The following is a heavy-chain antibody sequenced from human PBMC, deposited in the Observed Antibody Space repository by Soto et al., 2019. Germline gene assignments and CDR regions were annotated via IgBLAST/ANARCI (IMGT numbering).Heavy chain of an antibody. CDR2: ISYDGSNK. Sequence: GGSLRLSCAASGFTFSSYGMHWVRQAPGKGLEWVAVISYDGSNKYYADSVKGRFTISRDNSKNTLYLQMNSLRAEDTAVYYCAKDMYSMVRGVPTDWGQVTLVTVSS. D-gene: IGHD3-10*01. CDR1: GFTFSSYG. J-gene: IGHJ1*01. CDR3: AKDMYSMVRGVPTD. V-gene: IGHV3-30*18.